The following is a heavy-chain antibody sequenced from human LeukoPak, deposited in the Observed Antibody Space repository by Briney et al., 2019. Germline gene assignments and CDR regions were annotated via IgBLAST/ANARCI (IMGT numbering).Heavy chain of an antibody. CDR1: GGSISSGGYP. J-gene: IGHJ3*02. Sequence: PSETLSLTCAVSGGSISSGGYPGGWFRHPPGKGREGIGYIYYSGSTYYNPSLKSRVTISVDTSKNQFSLKLSSVTAADTAVYYCASPQYSSGWRGDAFDIWGQGTMVTVSS. D-gene: IGHD6-19*01. CDR3: ASPQYSSGWRGDAFDI. V-gene: IGHV4-30-4*07. CDR2: IYYSGST.